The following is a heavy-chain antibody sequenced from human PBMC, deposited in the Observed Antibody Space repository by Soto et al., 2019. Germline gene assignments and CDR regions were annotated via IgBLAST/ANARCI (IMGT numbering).Heavy chain of an antibody. D-gene: IGHD1-26*01. Sequence: PSHTLSLTCAITGDSVSSNSAGWSWVRQSSSRGLEWLGRTYYRSKWYYEYAVSVRGRITINPDTSKNQYSLQLNSVTPEDTAVYFCARGEQYSGRIFDYWGQGTLVTVSS. CDR1: GDSVSSNSAG. CDR2: TYYRSKWYY. CDR3: ARGEQYSGRIFDY. V-gene: IGHV6-1*01. J-gene: IGHJ4*01.